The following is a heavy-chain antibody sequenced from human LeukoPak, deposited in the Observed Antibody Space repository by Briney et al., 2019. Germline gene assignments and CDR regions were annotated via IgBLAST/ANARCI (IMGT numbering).Heavy chain of an antibody. V-gene: IGHV3-21*01. CDR2: ISSSSSYI. CDR1: GFTFNSYS. CDR3: ASQGYCSSTSCSAHMDV. J-gene: IGHJ6*03. D-gene: IGHD2-2*01. Sequence: GGSLRLSCAASGFTFNSYSMNWVRQAPGKGLEWVSSISSSSSYIYYADSVKGRFTISRDNAKNSLYLQMNSLRAEDTAVYYCASQGYCSSTSCSAHMDVWGKGTTVTVSS.